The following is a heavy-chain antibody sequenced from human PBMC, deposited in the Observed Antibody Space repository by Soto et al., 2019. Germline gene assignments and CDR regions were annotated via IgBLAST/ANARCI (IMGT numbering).Heavy chain of an antibody. V-gene: IGHV3-23*01. D-gene: IGHD3-10*01. CDR3: AKGRGITMVRGVIPPFDY. J-gene: IGHJ4*02. CDR1: GFTFSSYA. CDR2: ISGSGGST. Sequence: EVQLLESGGGLVQPGGSLRLSCAASGFTFSSYAMSWVRQAPGKGLEWVSAISGSGGSTYYADSVKGRFTISRDNSKNTLYLQMNSPRDEDTAVYYCAKGRGITMVRGVIPPFDYWGQGTLVTVSS.